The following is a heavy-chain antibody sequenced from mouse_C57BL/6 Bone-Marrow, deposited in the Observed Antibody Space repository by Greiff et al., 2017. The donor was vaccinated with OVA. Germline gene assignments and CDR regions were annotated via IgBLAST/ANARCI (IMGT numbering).Heavy chain of an antibody. CDR1: GFTFSDYG. CDR2: ISSGSSTI. V-gene: IGHV5-17*01. J-gene: IGHJ2*01. D-gene: IGHD1-1*01. Sequence: EVHLVESGGGLVKPGGSLKLSCAASGFTFSDYGMHWVRQAPEKGLEWVAYISSGSSTIYYADTVKGRFTISRDNAKHPLFLQMTSLRSEDTGMYYCARPYYGSKGGYYFDYWGQGTTLTVSS. CDR3: ARPYYGSKGGYYFDY.